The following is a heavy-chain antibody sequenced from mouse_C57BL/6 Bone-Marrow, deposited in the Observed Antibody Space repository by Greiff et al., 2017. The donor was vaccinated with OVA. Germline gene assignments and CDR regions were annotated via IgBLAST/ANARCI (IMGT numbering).Heavy chain of an antibody. CDR1: GFTFSDYG. CDR2: ISSGSSTI. CDR3: ARPGYYGSSYWYFDV. J-gene: IGHJ1*03. Sequence: EVQRVESGGGLVKPGGSLKLSCAASGFTFSDYGMHWVRQAPEKGLEWVAYISSGSSTIYYADTVKGRFTISRDNAKNTLFLQMTSLRSEDTAMYYCARPGYYGSSYWYFDVWGTGTTVTVSS. V-gene: IGHV5-17*01. D-gene: IGHD1-1*01.